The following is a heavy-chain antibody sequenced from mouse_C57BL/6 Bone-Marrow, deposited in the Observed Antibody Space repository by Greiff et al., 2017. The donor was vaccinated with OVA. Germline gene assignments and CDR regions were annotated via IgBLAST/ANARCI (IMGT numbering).Heavy chain of an antibody. D-gene: IGHD1-1*01. V-gene: IGHV1-5*01. CDR2: IYPGNSDT. CDR3: TRIRLITTVGRDY. Sequence: VQLQQSGPVLARPGASVKMSCKTSGYTFTSYWMHWVKQRPGQGLEWIGAIYPGNSDTSYNQKFKGKAKLTAVTSASTAYMELSSLTNEDSAVYYCTRIRLITTVGRDYWGQGTTLTVSS. J-gene: IGHJ2*01. CDR1: GYTFTSYW.